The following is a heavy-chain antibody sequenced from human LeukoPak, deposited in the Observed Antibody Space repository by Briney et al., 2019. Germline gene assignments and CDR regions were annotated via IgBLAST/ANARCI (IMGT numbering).Heavy chain of an antibody. J-gene: IGHJ5*02. Sequence: PSETLSLTSAVYGGSFSGYYWTWIRQSPGKGLEWIGEINHRGDSKYNPSLKSRVTLSADLSKKQFFLNLTSVTAADTAVYYCARGKAPNYTGGLYRWFDPWGQGTQVTVSS. CDR2: INHRGDS. D-gene: IGHD3-3*01. V-gene: IGHV4-34*01. CDR1: GGSFSGYY. CDR3: ARGKAPNYTGGLYRWFDP.